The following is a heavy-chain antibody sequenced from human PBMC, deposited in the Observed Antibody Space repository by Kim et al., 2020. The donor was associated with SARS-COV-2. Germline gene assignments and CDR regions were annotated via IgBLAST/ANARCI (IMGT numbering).Heavy chain of an antibody. CDR1: GGTFSSYA. J-gene: IGHJ4*02. CDR3: ARIYDSSGYLPY. Sequence: SVKVSCKASGGTFSSYAISWVRQAPGQGLEWMGRIIPILGIANYAQKFQGRVTITADKSTSTAYMELSSLRSEDTAVYYCARIYDSSGYLPYWGQGTLVTVSS. CDR2: IIPILGIA. V-gene: IGHV1-69*04. D-gene: IGHD3-22*01.